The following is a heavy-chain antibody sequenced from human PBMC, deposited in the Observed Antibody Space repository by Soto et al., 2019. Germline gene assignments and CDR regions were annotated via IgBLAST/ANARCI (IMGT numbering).Heavy chain of an antibody. CDR1: GFPISSTYS. CDR3: ARVTMVIRDSDHFGVDV. CDR2: ISHSGTT. Sequence: KSSETLSLTCLVSGFPISSTYSGGWIRQPPGKGLEWIGSISHSGTTSYSPSLTSRVSISVDTSKNQVSLKLTSVTAADTAVYFCARVTMVIRDSDHFGVDVWGHGTRSPSP. V-gene: IGHV4-38-2*02. D-gene: IGHD4-17*01. J-gene: IGHJ6*02.